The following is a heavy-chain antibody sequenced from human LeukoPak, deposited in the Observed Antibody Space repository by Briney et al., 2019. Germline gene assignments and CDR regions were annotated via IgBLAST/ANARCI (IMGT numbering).Heavy chain of an antibody. CDR3: AVPGGNGGYFDY. D-gene: IGHD3-16*01. Sequence: PGGSLRLSCAASGFTFSSHAMSWVRQAPGKGLEWVAAITGSGVTTYYTDSVKGRFTISRDNSKNTLYLQMNSLRAEDTAVYYCAVPGGNGGYFDYWGQGTLVTVSS. CDR2: ITGSGVTT. V-gene: IGHV3-23*01. J-gene: IGHJ4*02. CDR1: GFTFSSHA.